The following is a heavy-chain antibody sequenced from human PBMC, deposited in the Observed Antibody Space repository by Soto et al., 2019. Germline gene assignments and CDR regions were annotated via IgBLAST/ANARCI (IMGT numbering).Heavy chain of an antibody. CDR1: GGTFSSYT. CDR3: ARDGYYDSSGPGWLDP. J-gene: IGHJ5*02. CDR2: IIPILGIA. D-gene: IGHD3-22*01. V-gene: IGHV1-69*04. Sequence: SVKVSCKASGGTFSSYTISWVRQAPGQGLEWMGRIIPILGIANYAQKFQGRVTITADKSTSTAYMELSSLRSEDTAVYYCARDGYYDSSGPGWLDPWGQGTLVTVSS.